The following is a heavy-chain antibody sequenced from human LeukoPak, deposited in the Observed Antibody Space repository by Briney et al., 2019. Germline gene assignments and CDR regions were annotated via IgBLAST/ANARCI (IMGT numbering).Heavy chain of an antibody. D-gene: IGHD4-17*01. Sequence: ASVKVSCKASGYTFTGYYMHWVRQAPGQGLEWMGIINPSGGSTSYAQKFQGRVTMTRDTSTSTVYMELSSLRSEDTAVYYCARDGSYGDYGVLSWFDPWGQGTLVTVSS. CDR1: GYTFTGYY. J-gene: IGHJ5*02. CDR3: ARDGSYGDYGVLSWFDP. V-gene: IGHV1-46*01. CDR2: INPSGGST.